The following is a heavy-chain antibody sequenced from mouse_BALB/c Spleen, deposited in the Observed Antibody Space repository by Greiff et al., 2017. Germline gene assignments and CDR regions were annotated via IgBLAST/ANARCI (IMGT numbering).Heavy chain of an antibody. Sequence: DVMLVESGGGLVKPGGSLKLSCAASGFTFSSYAMSWVRQTPEKRLEWVATISSGGSYTYYPDSVKGRVTISRDNAKNTLYLQMSSLRSEDTAMYYCARSYGNYFDYWGQGTTLTVSS. CDR2: ISSGGSYT. V-gene: IGHV5-9-1*01. D-gene: IGHD2-1*01. J-gene: IGHJ2*01. CDR3: ARSYGNYFDY. CDR1: GFTFSSYA.